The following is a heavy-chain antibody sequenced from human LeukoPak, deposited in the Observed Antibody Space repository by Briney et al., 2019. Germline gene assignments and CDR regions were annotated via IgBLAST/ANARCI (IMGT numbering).Heavy chain of an antibody. CDR1: VGSISTYY. CDR3: VRRGSSSYWYFDL. Sequence: SETLSLTCTVSVGSISTYYWSWLRQPPGEGLEWIGNIDYSGNTNYNPSLKSRVTISVDTSKNQFSLKLTSVTAADTAVYFCVRRGSSSYWYFDLWGRGTLVTVSS. CDR2: IDYSGNT. V-gene: IGHV4-59*08. D-gene: IGHD6-13*01. J-gene: IGHJ2*01.